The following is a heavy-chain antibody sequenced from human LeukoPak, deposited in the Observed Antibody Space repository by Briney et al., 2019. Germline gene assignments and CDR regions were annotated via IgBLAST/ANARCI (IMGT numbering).Heavy chain of an antibody. CDR1: GDSISSSSYY. J-gene: IGHJ4*02. CDR3: AKDAAGPEY. D-gene: IGHD6-13*01. Sequence: ETLSLTCTVSGDSISSSSYYWGWIRQPPGKGLEWVSGISASGGDTWYPDSVKGRFTISRDNSKNTLFLQMNSLRVEDTAMYYCAKDAAGPEYWGQGTRVTVSS. V-gene: IGHV3-23*01. CDR2: ISASGGDT.